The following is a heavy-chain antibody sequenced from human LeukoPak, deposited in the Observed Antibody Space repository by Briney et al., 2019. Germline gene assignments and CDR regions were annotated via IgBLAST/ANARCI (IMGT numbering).Heavy chain of an antibody. J-gene: IGHJ3*02. Sequence: SETLSLTCTVSGGSISSSSYYWGWIRQPPGKGLEWIGSIYYSGSTYYNPSLKSRVTISVDTSKNQFSLKLSSVTAADTAVYYCAGGYSGSHQSFDIWGQGTMVTVSS. CDR1: GGSISSSSYY. V-gene: IGHV4-39*07. CDR3: AGGYSGSHQSFDI. D-gene: IGHD1-26*01. CDR2: IYYSGST.